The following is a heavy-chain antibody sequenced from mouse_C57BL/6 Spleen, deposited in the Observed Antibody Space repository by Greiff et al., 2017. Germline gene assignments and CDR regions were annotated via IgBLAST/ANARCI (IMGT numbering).Heavy chain of an antibody. Sequence: VQLQQSGAELVRPGASVKLSCTASGFNIKDYYMHWVKQRPEQGLEWIGRIDPEDGDTESAPKFQGKAPLTADTSSNTAYLQRSGLTSEDTAVYYCTSSAYFEAWFANRGQGALVTVSA. CDR2: IDPEDGDT. V-gene: IGHV14-1*01. D-gene: IGHD6-1*01. CDR3: TSSAYFEAWFAN. J-gene: IGHJ3*01. CDR1: GFNIKDYY.